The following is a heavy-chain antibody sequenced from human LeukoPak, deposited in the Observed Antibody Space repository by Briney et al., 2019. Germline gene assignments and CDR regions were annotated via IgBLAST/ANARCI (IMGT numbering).Heavy chain of an antibody. J-gene: IGHJ4*02. D-gene: IGHD6-13*01. CDR1: GYTFTGYY. CDR3: ARDRIAAADY. V-gene: IGHV1-2*02. CDR2: IDPKSGAT. Sequence: GASVKVSCKASGYTFTGYYMHWVRQAPGQGLEWMAWIDPKSGATNYAQKFQGRVTMTRDTSISTAYMELSRLRSDDTAVYYCARDRIAAADYWGQGTLVTVSS.